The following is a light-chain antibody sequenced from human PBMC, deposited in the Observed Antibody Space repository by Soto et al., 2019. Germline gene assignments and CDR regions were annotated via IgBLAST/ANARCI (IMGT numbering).Light chain of an antibody. CDR1: QSVSSSY. J-gene: IGKJ5*01. CDR3: QQYNNWPPIT. V-gene: IGKV3-20*01. CDR2: GAS. Sequence: EIVLTQSPGTLSLSPGERATLSRRASQSVSSSYLAWYQQKPGQAPRLLIYGASSRATGIPDRFSGSGSGTDFTLTISSLQSEDFAVYYCQQYNNWPPITFGQGTRLEIK.